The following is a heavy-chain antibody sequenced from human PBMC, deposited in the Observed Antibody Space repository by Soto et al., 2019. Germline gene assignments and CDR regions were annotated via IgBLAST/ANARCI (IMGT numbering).Heavy chain of an antibody. D-gene: IGHD2-2*01. J-gene: IGHJ4*02. CDR3: AKHLPAGIVVVPAAYYFDY. Sequence: PGGSLRLSCAASGFTFSSYAMSWVRQAPGKGLEWVSAISGSGGSTYYADSVKGRFTISRDNSKNTLYLQMNSLRAEDTAVYYCAKHLPAGIVVVPAAYYFDYWGQGTLVTVSS. V-gene: IGHV3-23*01. CDR2: ISGSGGST. CDR1: GFTFSSYA.